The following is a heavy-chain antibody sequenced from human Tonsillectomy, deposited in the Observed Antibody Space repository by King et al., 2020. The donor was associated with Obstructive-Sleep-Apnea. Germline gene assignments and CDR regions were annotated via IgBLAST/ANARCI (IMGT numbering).Heavy chain of an antibody. CDR3: VRGRIRSGAPTWFDP. Sequence: VQLQESGPGLVKPSQTLSLTCTVSGGSMSGNDYYWSWIRQHPGKDLEWIGYIYNRGSTDCNPSLKGRVTMSVDTSKNQFSLNLRAVTAADTAVYYCVRGRIRSGAPTWFDPGGQGSLVTVSS. D-gene: IGHD2/OR15-2a*01. CDR2: IYNRGST. V-gene: IGHV4-31*02. J-gene: IGHJ5*02. CDR1: GGSMSGNDYY.